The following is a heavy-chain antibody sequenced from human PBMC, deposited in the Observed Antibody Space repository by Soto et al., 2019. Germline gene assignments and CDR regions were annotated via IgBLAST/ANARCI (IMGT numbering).Heavy chain of an antibody. Sequence: QVQLQESGPGLVKPSETLSLTCSVSGDSIARYYWSWIWQPPGKGLEWIGFIHNSGGTTYNPSLKSRVTILEDTSKSQVSLKLSSVTAADTAVYYCARVDQWLGTYYFDYWGRGTLVTVSS. J-gene: IGHJ4*02. V-gene: IGHV4-59*01. CDR3: ARVDQWLGTYYFDY. CDR2: IHNSGGT. CDR1: GDSIARYY. D-gene: IGHD6-19*01.